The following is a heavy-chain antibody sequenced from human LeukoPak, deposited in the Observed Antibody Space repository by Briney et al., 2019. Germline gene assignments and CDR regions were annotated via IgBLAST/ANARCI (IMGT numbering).Heavy chain of an antibody. CDR2: ISWNSGSI. CDR3: AKGLDYGGIWPSTFDI. D-gene: IGHD4-23*01. Sequence: GGSLRLSCAASGFTFDDYAMHWVRQAPGKGLAWVAGISWNSGSIGYAGSVKSRFTISRDNAKNSLYLQMNSLRAEDMALYYCAKGLDYGGIWPSTFDIWGQGTMVTVSS. V-gene: IGHV3-9*03. J-gene: IGHJ3*02. CDR1: GFTFDDYA.